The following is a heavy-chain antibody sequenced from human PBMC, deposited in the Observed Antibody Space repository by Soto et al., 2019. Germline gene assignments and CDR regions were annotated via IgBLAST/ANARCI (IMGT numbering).Heavy chain of an antibody. D-gene: IGHD2-15*01. CDR2: IDPGDSST. Sequence: PGESLKISCQGSVYSFTTYWISWVRQMPGKGLEWMGKIDPGDSSTNYSPSFRGHITISVDRSINTAHLQFSSLKAADTAVYYCARLERWYYNYYGLDVWGQGTMVIVSS. CDR3: ARLERWYYNYYGLDV. V-gene: IGHV5-10-1*01. CDR1: VYSFTTYW. J-gene: IGHJ6*02.